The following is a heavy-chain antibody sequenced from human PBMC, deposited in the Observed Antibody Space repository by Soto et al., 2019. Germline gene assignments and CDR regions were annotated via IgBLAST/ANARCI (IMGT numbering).Heavy chain of an antibody. D-gene: IGHD6-13*01. CDR1: GGSISSYY. CDR2: IYYTGST. V-gene: IGHV4-59*01. CDR3: ASMYSSSWDNWFDP. Sequence: QVQLQESGPGLVKPSETLSLTCTVSGGSISSYYWSWIRQPPGKGLEWIGYIYYTGSTNYNPSLKSRVTISIDTSKNQFSLKLSSVTAADTAVYYCASMYSSSWDNWFDPWGQGTLVTVSS. J-gene: IGHJ5*02.